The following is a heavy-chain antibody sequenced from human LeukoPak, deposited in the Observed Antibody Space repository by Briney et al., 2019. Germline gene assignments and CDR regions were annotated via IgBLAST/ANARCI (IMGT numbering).Heavy chain of an antibody. CDR2: IYYGGST. CDR3: ARHIGARGTTGTDGPFDY. CDR1: GGSISSYY. Sequence: SETLSLTCTVSGGSISSYYWSWIRQPPGKGLEWIGYIYYGGSTNYNPSLKSRDTISVDTSKNQFSLKLSSVTAADTAVYYCARHIGARGTTGTDGPFDYWGQGTLVTVSS. D-gene: IGHD1-1*01. J-gene: IGHJ4*02. V-gene: IGHV4-59*08.